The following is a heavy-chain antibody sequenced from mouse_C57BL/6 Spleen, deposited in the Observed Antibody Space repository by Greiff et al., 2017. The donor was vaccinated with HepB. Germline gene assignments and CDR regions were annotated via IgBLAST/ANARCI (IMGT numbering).Heavy chain of an antibody. V-gene: IGHV14-1*01. CDR3: PLSYSYCSSYGYFDV. D-gene: IGHD1-1*01. CDR1: GFNIKDYY. J-gene: IGHJ1*01. Sequence: EVQLQQSGAELVRPGASVKLSCTASGFNIKDYYMHWVKQRPEQGLEWIGRIDPEDGDTEYAPKFQGKATMTADTSSNTAYLQLSSLTSEDTDVYYCPLSYSYCSSYGYFDVWGPGTTVTVSS. CDR2: IDPEDGDT.